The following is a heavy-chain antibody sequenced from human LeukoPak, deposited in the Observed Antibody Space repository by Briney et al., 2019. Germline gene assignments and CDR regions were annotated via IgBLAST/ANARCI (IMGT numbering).Heavy chain of an antibody. CDR3: ARWYCSSTSCLPDN. Sequence: PGGSLRLSCAASGFAFSSYSMNWVRQAPGKGLEWVSYISSSSSTMYYADSVKGRFTISRDNAKNSLYLQVNSLRAEDTAVYYCARWYCSSTSCLPDNWGQGTLVTVSS. CDR2: ISSSSSTM. D-gene: IGHD2-2*01. CDR1: GFAFSSYS. J-gene: IGHJ4*02. V-gene: IGHV3-48*04.